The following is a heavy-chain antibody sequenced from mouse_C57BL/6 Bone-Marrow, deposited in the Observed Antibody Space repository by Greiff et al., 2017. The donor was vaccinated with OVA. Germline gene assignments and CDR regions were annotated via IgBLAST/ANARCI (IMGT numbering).Heavy chain of an antibody. D-gene: IGHD2-1*01. CDR1: GFTFSDYG. CDR3: ARGYGNYFDY. V-gene: IGHV5-15*01. J-gene: IGHJ2*01. CDR2: ISNLAYSI. Sequence: DVKLVESGGGLVQPGGSLKLSCAASGFTFSDYGMAWVRQAPRKGPEWVAFISNLAYSIYYADTVTGRFTISRENAKNTLYLEMSSLRSEDTAMYYCARGYGNYFDYWGQGTTLTVSS.